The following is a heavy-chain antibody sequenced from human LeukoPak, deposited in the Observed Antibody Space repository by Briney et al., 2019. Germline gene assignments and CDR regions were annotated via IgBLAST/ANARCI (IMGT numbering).Heavy chain of an antibody. CDR2: IYSGGST. D-gene: IGHD6-6*01. J-gene: IGHJ4*02. V-gene: IGHV3-53*01. CDR1: GFTASNNY. CDR3: ASLSLGHY. Sequence: GGSLRLSCAASGFTASNNYMSWVRQAPGKGLEWVSVIYSGGSTYYADSVKGRFTISRDASKNTLSLQMNSLRAEDTAVYYCASLSLGHYWGQGTLVTVSS.